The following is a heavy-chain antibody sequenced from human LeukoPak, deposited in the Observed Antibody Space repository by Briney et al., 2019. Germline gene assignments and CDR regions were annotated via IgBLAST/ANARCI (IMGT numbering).Heavy chain of an antibody. Sequence: GASVKVSCKASGYTFTSYAMNWVRQAPGQGLEWMGWINTNTGNPTYAQGFTGRFVFSLDTSVSTAYLQISSLKAEDTAVYYRARGEQLEWGLNINFDYWGQGTLVTVSS. CDR1: GYTFTSYA. D-gene: IGHD6-13*01. CDR2: INTNTGNP. CDR3: ARGEQLEWGLNINFDY. V-gene: IGHV7-4-1*02. J-gene: IGHJ4*02.